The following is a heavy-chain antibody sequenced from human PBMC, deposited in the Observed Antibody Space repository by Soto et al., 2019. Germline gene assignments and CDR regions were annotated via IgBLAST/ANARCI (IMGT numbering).Heavy chain of an antibody. V-gene: IGHV3-9*01. D-gene: IGHD3-3*01. CDR2: ISRNSGSI. Sequence: VQLVESGGGLVQPGRSLRLSCVASGFTFDDSAMHWVRQPPGKGLEWVSGISRNSGSIAYADSVKGRFTISRDNAKKSLYLQMNSLRPEDTALYYCAKDLTFTIFEDGMHVWGQGTTVTVSS. CDR3: AKDLTFTIFEDGMHV. J-gene: IGHJ6*02. CDR1: GFTFDDSA.